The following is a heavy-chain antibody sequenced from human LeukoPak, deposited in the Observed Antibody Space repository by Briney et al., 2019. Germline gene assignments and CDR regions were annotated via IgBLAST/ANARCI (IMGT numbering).Heavy chain of an antibody. Sequence: PGGSLRLSCEASGFTFSNYAMSWVRQAPGKGLEWVSAISGSGDSTFDADSVKGRFTISRDNSKNTLYLQMSSLRAEDTAVYYCAKDLSANDCLNTRCYRAFDYXXXGXLXXVSS. J-gene: IGHJ4*02. V-gene: IGHV3-23*01. CDR3: AKDLSANDCLNTRCYRAFDY. CDR2: ISGSGDST. CDR1: GFTFSNYA. D-gene: IGHD2-2*01.